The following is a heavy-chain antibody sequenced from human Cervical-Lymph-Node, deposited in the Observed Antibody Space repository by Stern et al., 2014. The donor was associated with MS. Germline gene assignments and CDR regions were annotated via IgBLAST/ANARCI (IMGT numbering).Heavy chain of an antibody. CDR3: AADGYGDYVDYYYGMDV. J-gene: IGHJ6*02. CDR1: GFTSTISA. V-gene: IGHV1-58*02. Sequence: VQLVQSGPEVKKPGTSVRVSCKASGFTSTISAMQWVRQAPGQRLEWIGGILLSRGNNNYPKKLQGRVTITGDTSTNNSHKQVSSLKSEDTAVYYCAADGYGDYVDYYYGMDVWGQGTTVTVSS. D-gene: IGHD4-17*01. CDR2: ILLSRGNN.